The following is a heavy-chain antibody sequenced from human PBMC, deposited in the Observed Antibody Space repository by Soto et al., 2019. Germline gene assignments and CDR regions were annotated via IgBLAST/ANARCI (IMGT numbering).Heavy chain of an antibody. CDR2: ITFSGNTV. V-gene: IGHV3-11*01. Sequence: GGSLRLSCAASGFTFSDSYMRWIRQAPGKGLEWISYITFSGNTVYYADSLKGRFTISGDNAKNSLYLQMNRLRAEDTAVYYCARVSWREKYGMDVWGQGTTVTVSS. CDR3: ARVSWREKYGMDV. CDR1: GFTFSDSY. J-gene: IGHJ6*02.